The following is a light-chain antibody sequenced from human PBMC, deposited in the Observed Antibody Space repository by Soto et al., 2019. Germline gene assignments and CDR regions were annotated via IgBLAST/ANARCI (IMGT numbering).Light chain of an antibody. CDR2: GAS. CDR1: QSISSN. V-gene: IGKV3D-15*01. J-gene: IGKJ1*01. Sequence: DIVMTQSPATLPASPGDRATLSCRASQSISSNLAWYQQKPGKAPKLLIYGASSRESGIPSRFSGSGSGTEFTLTISSLEPEDFAIYYCQQRCSSPPTFGQGTKVDIK. CDR3: QQRCSSPPT.